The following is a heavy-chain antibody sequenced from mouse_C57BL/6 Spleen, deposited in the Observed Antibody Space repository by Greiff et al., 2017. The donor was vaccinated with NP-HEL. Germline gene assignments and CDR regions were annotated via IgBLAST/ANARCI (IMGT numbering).Heavy chain of an antibody. J-gene: IGHJ3*01. CDR1: GFTFSSYA. CDR2: ISSGGDYI. Sequence: VQLKESGEGLVKPGGSLKLSCAASGFTFSSYAMSWVRQTPEKRLEWVAYISSGGDYIYYADTVKGRFTISRDNARNTLYLQMSSLKSEDTAMYYCTRDSNDYTWFAYWGQGTLVTVSA. V-gene: IGHV5-9-1*02. D-gene: IGHD2-4*01. CDR3: TRDSNDYTWFAY.